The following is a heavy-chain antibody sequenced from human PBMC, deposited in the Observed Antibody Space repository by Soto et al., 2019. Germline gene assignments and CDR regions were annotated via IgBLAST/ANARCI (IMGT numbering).Heavy chain of an antibody. V-gene: IGHV2-70*11. CDR3: ARINSGSSSYVYYMDV. Sequence: SGPTLVNPTQTLTLTCTFSGFSLSTSGMCVSWIRQPPGKALEWLARIDWDDDKYYSTSLKTRLTISKDTSKNQVVLTMTNMDPVDTATYYCARINSGSSSYVYYMDVWGKGTTVTVSS. D-gene: IGHD6-6*01. CDR1: GFSLSTSGMC. CDR2: IDWDDDK. J-gene: IGHJ6*03.